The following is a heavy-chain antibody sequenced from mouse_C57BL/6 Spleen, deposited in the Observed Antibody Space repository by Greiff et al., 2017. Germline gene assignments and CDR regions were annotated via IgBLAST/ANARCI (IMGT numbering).Heavy chain of an antibody. V-gene: IGHV1-15*01. CDR2: IDPETGGT. Sequence: QVQLKQSGAELVRPGASVTLSCKASGYTFTDYEMHWVKQTPVHGLEWIGAIDPETGGTAYNQKFKGKAILTADKSSSTAYMGLRSLTSEDSAVYYCTPPYYSNTWFAYWGQGTLVTVSA. CDR1: GYTFTDYE. D-gene: IGHD2-5*01. CDR3: TPPYYSNTWFAY. J-gene: IGHJ3*01.